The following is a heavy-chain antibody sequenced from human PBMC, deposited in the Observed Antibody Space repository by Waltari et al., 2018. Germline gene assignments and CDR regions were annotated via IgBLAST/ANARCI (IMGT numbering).Heavy chain of an antibody. Sequence: QVQLVQSGAEVKKPGSSVKVSCKASGGTFSSYAISWVRQAPGQGLEWMGGIIPIFGTANYAQKFQGRVTITADESTSTAYMELSSLRSEDTAVYYCASPIPAAILPYYYGMDVWGQGTTVTVSS. CDR1: GGTFSSYA. CDR3: ASPIPAAILPYYYGMDV. D-gene: IGHD2-2*02. V-gene: IGHV1-69*01. CDR2: IIPIFGTA. J-gene: IGHJ6*02.